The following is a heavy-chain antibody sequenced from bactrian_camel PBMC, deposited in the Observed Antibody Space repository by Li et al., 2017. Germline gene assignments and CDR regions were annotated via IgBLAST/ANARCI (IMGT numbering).Heavy chain of an antibody. V-gene: IGHV3S53*01. J-gene: IGHJ4*01. CDR2: IENDSAT. CDR1: GYTLSTYC. Sequence: HVQLVESGGGSVQAGGSLKLSCAASGYTLSTYCMAWFRQAPGKEREWVALIENDSATNYADSVKGRFTISKDNAKNTVYLQMNSLKPEDSAVYYCASVRSTACSAQAAWFTFWGRGTQVTVS. D-gene: IGHD1*01. CDR3: ASVRSTACSAQAAWFTF.